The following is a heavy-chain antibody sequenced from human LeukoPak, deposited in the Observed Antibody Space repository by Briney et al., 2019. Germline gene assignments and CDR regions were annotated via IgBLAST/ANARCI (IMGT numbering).Heavy chain of an antibody. Sequence: ASVKVSCKGSGWTFNSDDIDWVGQATGQGLEWMGWMNPNSGNTGYAQKFQGRVTMTRKTHLSNAYMELSSPRSVNAAGYYCARGMQNAIGRYFDPWGQGTLVTVPS. D-gene: IGHD1-1*01. V-gene: IGHV1-8*01. J-gene: IGHJ5*02. CDR1: GWTFNSDD. CDR3: ARGMQNAIGRYFDP. CDR2: MNPNSGNT.